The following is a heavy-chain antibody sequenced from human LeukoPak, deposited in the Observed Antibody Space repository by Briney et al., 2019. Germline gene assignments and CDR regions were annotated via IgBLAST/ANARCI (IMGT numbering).Heavy chain of an antibody. Sequence: PGGSLRLSCAASGFTFSSYSMNWVRQAPGKGLEWVSYISNSSSTIYYADSVKGRFTISRDNAKNSLYLQMNSLRAEDTAVYYCARAPLRYYDSSGRYAFDIWGQGTMVTVSS. D-gene: IGHD3-22*01. CDR3: ARAPLRYYDSSGRYAFDI. CDR1: GFTFSSYS. CDR2: ISNSSSTI. V-gene: IGHV3-48*01. J-gene: IGHJ3*02.